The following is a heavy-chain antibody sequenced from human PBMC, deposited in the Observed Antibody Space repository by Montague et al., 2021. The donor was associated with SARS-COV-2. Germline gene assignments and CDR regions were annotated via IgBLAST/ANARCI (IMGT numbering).Heavy chain of an antibody. D-gene: IGHD2-15*01. CDR2: IYYSGST. V-gene: IGHV4-61*01. CDR1: GGSVSSGSYY. J-gene: IGHJ5*02. CDR3: ASGGCYPGWFDP. Sequence: SETLSLTCTVSGGSVSSGSYYWSWIRQPPGKGLEWIGYIYYSGSTNYNPSLKSRVTISVDTSKNQFSLKLSSVTAAYTAVYYCASGGCYPGWFDPWGQGTLVTVSS.